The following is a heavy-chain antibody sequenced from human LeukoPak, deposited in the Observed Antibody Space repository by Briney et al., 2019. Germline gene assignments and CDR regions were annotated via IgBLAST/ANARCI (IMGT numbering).Heavy chain of an antibody. CDR1: GGSFSGYY. CDR3: ARGLGYGGNSGRLWFDY. CDR2: INHSGST. D-gene: IGHD4-23*01. Sequence: PSETLSLTCAVYGGSFSGYYWSWIRQPPGKGLEWIGEINHSGSTYYNPSLKSRVTISVDTSKNQFSLKLSSVTAADTAVYYCARGLGYGGNSGRLWFDYWGQGTLVTVSS. J-gene: IGHJ4*02. V-gene: IGHV4-34*01.